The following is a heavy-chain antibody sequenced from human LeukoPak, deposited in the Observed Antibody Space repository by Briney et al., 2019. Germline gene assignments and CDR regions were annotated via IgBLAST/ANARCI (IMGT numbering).Heavy chain of an antibody. Sequence: TSETLSLTCTVSGGSISGYYWSWVRQPPGKGLEWIGYIYYSGSTNYNPSLKSRVTISVDTSKNQFSLKLHSVTAADTAVYYCASLRYGSGSQGALDYGTDYWGQGSLVTVSP. CDR2: IYYSGST. D-gene: IGHD3-10*01. CDR3: ASLRYGSGSQGALDYGTDY. CDR1: GGSISGYY. V-gene: IGHV4-59*01. J-gene: IGHJ4*02.